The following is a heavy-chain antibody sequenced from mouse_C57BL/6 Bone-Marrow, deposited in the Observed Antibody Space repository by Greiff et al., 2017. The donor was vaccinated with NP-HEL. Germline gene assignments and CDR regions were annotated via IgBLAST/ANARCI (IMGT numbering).Heavy chain of an antibody. CDR1: GFTFSSYG. CDR2: ISSGGSYT. V-gene: IGHV5-6*02. CDR3: ARIYYDYDAWFAY. D-gene: IGHD2-4*01. Sequence: EVKLVESGGDLVKPGGSLKLSCAASGFTFSSYGMSWVRPTPDKRLEWVATISSGGSYTYYPDSVKGRFTISRDNAKNTLYLQMSSLKSEDTAMYYCARIYYDYDAWFAYWGQGTLVTVSA. J-gene: IGHJ3*01.